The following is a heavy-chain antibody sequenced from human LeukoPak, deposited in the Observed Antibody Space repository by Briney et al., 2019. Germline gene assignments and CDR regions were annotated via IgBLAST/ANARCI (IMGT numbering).Heavy chain of an antibody. Sequence: SETLTLTCTVSGASVRSDHWNWIRQSPGKGLEWIAYMHGSGSPNYNPSLASRLTLSVDATENLLSLKLTSVTAADTAVYFCARDLSVNAFDIWGQGTLVTVSS. D-gene: IGHD2/OR15-2a*01. V-gene: IGHV4-59*02. CDR2: MHGSGSP. CDR3: ARDLSVNAFDI. CDR1: GASVRSDH. J-gene: IGHJ3*02.